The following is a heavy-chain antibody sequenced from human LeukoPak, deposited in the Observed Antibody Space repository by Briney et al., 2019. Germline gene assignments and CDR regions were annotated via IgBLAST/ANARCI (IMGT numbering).Heavy chain of an antibody. CDR2: IFYSGGT. D-gene: IGHD2-2*01. Sequence: PSGTLSVTCTDSGSPMSSYYGSWIMQPPGKGLEGIGYIFYSGGTNYNPSLKSRVTISVDTSKNQYSLKLSSVTAADTAVYYCARGVRYCSSTSCYWYWFDPWGQGTLVTVCS. V-gene: IGHV4-59*01. CDR3: ARGVRYCSSTSCYWYWFDP. J-gene: IGHJ5*02. CDR1: GSPMSSYY.